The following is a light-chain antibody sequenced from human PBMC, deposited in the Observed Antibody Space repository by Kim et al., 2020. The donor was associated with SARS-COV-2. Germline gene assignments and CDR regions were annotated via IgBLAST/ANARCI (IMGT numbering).Light chain of an antibody. Sequence: RVTISTAGRSSNIGAGYDVHWYQQLPGTAPKHLIYGNSNRPSGVPDRVSGSKSGTSASLAITGLQAEDEADYYRQSYDSSLSGSRVFGGGTQLTVL. CDR1: SSNIGAGYD. J-gene: IGLJ2*01. CDR2: GNS. CDR3: QSYDSSLSGSRV. V-gene: IGLV1-40*01.